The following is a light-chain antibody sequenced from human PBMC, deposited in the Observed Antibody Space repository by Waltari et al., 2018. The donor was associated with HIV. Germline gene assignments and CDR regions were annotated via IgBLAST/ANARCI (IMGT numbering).Light chain of an antibody. Sequence: AVTQPASVSGLPGQSTTISCTGDYSHFGLYTFVSWYQQHSGKPPRLILYDVDRRASGVSDRFSGSMSGNTASLTISGLRAEDEGHYYCASFTGDNTVIFGGGTEVTVL. V-gene: IGLV2-14*03. J-gene: IGLJ2*01. CDR2: DVD. CDR3: ASFTGDNTVI. CDR1: YSHFGLYTF.